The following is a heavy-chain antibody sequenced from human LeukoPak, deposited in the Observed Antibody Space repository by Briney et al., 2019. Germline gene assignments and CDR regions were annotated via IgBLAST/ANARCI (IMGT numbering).Heavy chain of an antibody. V-gene: IGHV4-59*08. J-gene: IGHJ4*02. CDR3: ARHISLYGGNLLLAFDY. CDR1: GGSISSYY. Sequence: SETLSLTCTVSGGSISSYYWSWIRQPPGKGLEWIGYIYYSGSTNYNPSLKSRVTISVDTSKDQFSLKLSSVTAADTAVYYCARHISLYGGNLLLAFDYWGQGTLVTVSS. CDR2: IYYSGST. D-gene: IGHD4-23*01.